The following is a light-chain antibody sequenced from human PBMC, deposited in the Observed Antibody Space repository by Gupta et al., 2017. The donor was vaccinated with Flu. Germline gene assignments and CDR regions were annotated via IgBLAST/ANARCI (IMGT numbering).Light chain of an antibody. CDR1: SSDVGGYQY. CDR3: CSFTTSNTWV. Sequence: QSALTQPASVSGSPGQSITISCPGTSSDVGGYQYVAWYQQHPDKAPKLMIYEVNSRPSGVSSRFSGAKSGNTASLTISGLQADDEADYYCCSFTTSNTWVFGGGTKVTVL. V-gene: IGLV2-14*03. CDR2: EVN. J-gene: IGLJ3*02.